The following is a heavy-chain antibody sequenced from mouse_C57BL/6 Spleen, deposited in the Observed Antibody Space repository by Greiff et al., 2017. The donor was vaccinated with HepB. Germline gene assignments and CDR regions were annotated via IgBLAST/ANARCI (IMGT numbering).Heavy chain of an antibody. CDR2: INPNNGGT. J-gene: IGHJ2*01. D-gene: IGHD4-1*01. Sequence: EVQLQQSGPELVKPGASVKISCKASGYTFTDYYMNWVKQSHGKSLEWIGDINPNNGGTSYNQKFKGKATLTVDKSSSTAYMELRSLTSEDSAVYYCARRLTDDYWGQGTTLTVSS. V-gene: IGHV1-26*01. CDR1: GYTFTDYY. CDR3: ARRLTDDY.